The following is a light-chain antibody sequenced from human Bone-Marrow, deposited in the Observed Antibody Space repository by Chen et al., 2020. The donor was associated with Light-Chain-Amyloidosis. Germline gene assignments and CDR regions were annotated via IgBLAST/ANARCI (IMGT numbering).Light chain of an antibody. CDR2: GSC. CDR3: QQYGTSPLT. V-gene: IGKV3-20*01. CDR1: QTIISNY. J-gene: IGKJ4*01. Sequence: ELVLPQSPGTLSLSPGEGANLSCRASQTIISNYLTWYQQKFGQAPRLLIDGSCSRATGIPDRFTGSGSGTDFTLTINRREPEDFAMYYCQQYGTSPLTFGGGTKVEIK.